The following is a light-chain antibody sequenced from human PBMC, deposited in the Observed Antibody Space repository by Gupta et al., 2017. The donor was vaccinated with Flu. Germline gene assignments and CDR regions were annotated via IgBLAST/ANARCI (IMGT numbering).Light chain of an antibody. CDR2: SNN. CDR3: AAWDDSLNGNWV. J-gene: IGLJ3*02. V-gene: IGLV1-44*01. Sequence: QSVLTQPPSASGTPGQRVTISCSGSSSNIGSNTVNWYQQLPGTAPKLLIYSNNQRPSGVPDRFSGSKSGTSAYLAISGRQSEDEADYYCAAWDDSLNGNWVFGGGTKLTVL. CDR1: SSNIGSNT.